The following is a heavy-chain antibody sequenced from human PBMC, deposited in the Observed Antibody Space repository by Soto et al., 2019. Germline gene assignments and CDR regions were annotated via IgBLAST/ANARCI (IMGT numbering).Heavy chain of an antibody. CDR3: RRDFDY. V-gene: IGHV4-4*07. D-gene: IGHD6-6*01. CDR1: GVSISNYY. CDR2: MSTSGST. J-gene: IGHJ4*02. Sequence: SETLSLTCTVSGVSISNYYWSWIRQPAGKGLEWIGRMSTSGSTNYNPSLKSRVTMSLDTPKNQFSLILNSVTAADTAVYYCRRDFDYWGQGTLVTVSS.